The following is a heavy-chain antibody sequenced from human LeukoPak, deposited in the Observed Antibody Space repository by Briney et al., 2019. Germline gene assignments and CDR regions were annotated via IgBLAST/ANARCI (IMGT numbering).Heavy chain of an antibody. V-gene: IGHV4-59*01. CDR3: ARDLGYSNPRDGDV. D-gene: IGHD4-11*01. CDR2: IYYSGST. J-gene: IGHJ6*04. Sequence: PSETLSLTCTVSGGSISSYYWSWIRQPPGKGLEWIGYIYYSGSTNYNPSLKSRVTISVDTSKNQFSLKLSSVTAADTAVYYCARDLGYSNPRDGDVWGKGTTVTVST. CDR1: GGSISSYY.